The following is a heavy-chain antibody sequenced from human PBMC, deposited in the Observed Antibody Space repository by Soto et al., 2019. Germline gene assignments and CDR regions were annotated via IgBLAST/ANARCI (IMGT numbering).Heavy chain of an antibody. V-gene: IGHV4-34*01. D-gene: IGHD3-10*01. CDR1: GGSFSGYY. J-gene: IGHJ4*02. CDR2: INHSGST. Sequence: QVQLQQWGAGLLKPSETLSLTCAVYGGSFSGYYWSWIRQPPGKGLEWIGEINHSGSTNYNPSLKSRVTISVDTSKNQFSLKLSSVTAADTAVYYCARKPAVYYYGSGTYYFDYWGQGTLVTVSS. CDR3: ARKPAVYYYGSGTYYFDY.